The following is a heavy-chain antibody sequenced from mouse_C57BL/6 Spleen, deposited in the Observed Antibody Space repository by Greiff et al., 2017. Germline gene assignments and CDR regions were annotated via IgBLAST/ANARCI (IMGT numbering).Heavy chain of an antibody. Sequence: QVQLQQPGAELVMPGASVKLSCKASGYTFTSYWMHWVKQRPGQGLEWIGEIDPSDSYTNYNQKFKGKSTLTVDKSSSTAYMQLSSLTSEDSAVYYCARWALTGVEAKMDYWGQGTSVTVSS. CDR2: IDPSDSYT. CDR1: GYTFTSYW. J-gene: IGHJ4*01. CDR3: ARWALTGVEAKMDY. D-gene: IGHD4-1*01. V-gene: IGHV1-69*01.